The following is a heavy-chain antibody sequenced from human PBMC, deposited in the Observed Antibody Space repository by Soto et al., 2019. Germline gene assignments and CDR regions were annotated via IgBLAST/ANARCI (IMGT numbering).Heavy chain of an antibody. D-gene: IGHD2-15*01. Sequence: SETLSLTCTVSGVSISNGGYYWSWIRQHPGKGLEWIGNIYYSGSTYYNPSLRSRINTSVDTSKNQFSLKLNSVTAADTAVYYCARGIPGYCGGATCYSGWFDPWGQGTLVTVS. CDR3: ARGIPGYCGGATCYSGWFDP. J-gene: IGHJ5*02. CDR2: IYYSGST. V-gene: IGHV4-31*03. CDR1: GVSISNGGYY.